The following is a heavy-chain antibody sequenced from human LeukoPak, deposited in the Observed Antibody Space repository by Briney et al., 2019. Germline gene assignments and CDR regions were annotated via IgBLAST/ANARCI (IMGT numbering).Heavy chain of an antibody. CDR3: ARDSYYYDSSGYSY. J-gene: IGHJ4*02. CDR1: GGTFSNEV. Sequence: SVKVSCKASGGTFSNEVFNWVRQAPGQGLEWMGKIIPILNNRDYAQKFQGRLTITADKSTSTAYMELSSLRSDDTAVYYCARDSYYYDSSGYSYWGQGTLVTVSS. V-gene: IGHV1-69*04. D-gene: IGHD3-22*01. CDR2: IIPILNNR.